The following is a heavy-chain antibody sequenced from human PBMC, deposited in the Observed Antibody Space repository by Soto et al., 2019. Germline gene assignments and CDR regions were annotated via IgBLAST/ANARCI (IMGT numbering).Heavy chain of an antibody. J-gene: IGHJ6*02. D-gene: IGHD3-10*01. Sequence: QVQLQQWGAGLLKPSETLSLTCAVYGGSFSGYYWSWIRQPPGKGLEWIGEINHSGSTNYNPSLKSRVTISVDTSKNPFSLKLSSVTAADTAVYYCARGGGWGSGSYLESYYGMDVWGQGTTVTVSS. CDR3: ARGGGWGSGSYLESYYGMDV. CDR2: INHSGST. V-gene: IGHV4-34*01. CDR1: GGSFSGYY.